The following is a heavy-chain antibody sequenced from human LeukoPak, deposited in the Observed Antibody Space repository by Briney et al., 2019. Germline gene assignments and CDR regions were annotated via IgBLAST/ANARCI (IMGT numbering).Heavy chain of an antibody. V-gene: IGHV4-59*01. CDR1: GGSISSYY. CDR2: FYYSGST. CDR3: ARARNPVLDY. J-gene: IGHJ4*02. D-gene: IGHD1-14*01. Sequence: SETLSLTCTVSGGSISSYYWSWIRQSQGKGLEWIGSFYYSGSTNYNPSLKSRVTISVDSSKNQFSLKLNSVTAADTAVYYCARARNPVLDYWGQGTLVTVSS.